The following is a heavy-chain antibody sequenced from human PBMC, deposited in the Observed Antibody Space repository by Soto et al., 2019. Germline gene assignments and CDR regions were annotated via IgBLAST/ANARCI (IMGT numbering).Heavy chain of an antibody. CDR3: ANVVVGSRLSLDY. D-gene: IGHD1-26*01. J-gene: IGHJ4*02. V-gene: IGHV1-69*01. CDR1: GGTFSSYT. CDR2: ISPIFGTP. Sequence: QVQLVQSGAEVKKPGSSVTVSCKASGGTFSSYTSSWVRQAPGQGVEWMAGISPIFGTPIYAQKFQDRVTITADDSTMTAYMEMNRLTSEDTAVYYCANVVVGSRLSLDYWGQGTLVTSSS.